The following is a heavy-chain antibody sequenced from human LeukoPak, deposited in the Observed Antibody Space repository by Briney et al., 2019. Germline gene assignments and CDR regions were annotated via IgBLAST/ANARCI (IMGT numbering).Heavy chain of an antibody. CDR2: IYTSGNT. Sequence: PSETLSLTCTVSGGSISSGSYYWSWIRQPAGKGLEWIGRIYTSGNTNYNPSLKSRVTISVDTSRNQFSLRLSSVTAADTADYYCARAQGNGLIDFWGQGTLVTVSS. CDR3: ARAQGNGLIDF. J-gene: IGHJ4*02. CDR1: GGSISSGSYY. D-gene: IGHD3/OR15-3a*01. V-gene: IGHV4-61*02.